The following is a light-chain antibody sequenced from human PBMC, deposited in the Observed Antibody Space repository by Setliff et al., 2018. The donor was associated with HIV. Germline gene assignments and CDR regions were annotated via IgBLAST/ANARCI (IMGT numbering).Light chain of an antibody. V-gene: IGLV2-23*01. J-gene: IGLJ1*01. CDR1: SSDVGRYNL. Sequence: SVLTQPASVSGSPGQAITISCTGTSSDVGRYNLVSCYQQHPGKAPKLMIYQATKRPSGVSNRFSGATSGKTASLTISGLQAEDEADYYCCSNTGSNTYVFGTGTKVTVL. CDR2: QAT. CDR3: CSNTGSNTYV.